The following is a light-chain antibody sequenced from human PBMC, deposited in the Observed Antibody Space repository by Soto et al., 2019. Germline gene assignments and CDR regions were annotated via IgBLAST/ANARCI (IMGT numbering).Light chain of an antibody. V-gene: IGLV1-40*01. CDR3: QSYDSSLSGYV. J-gene: IGLJ1*01. CDR1: RSNFGAGFD. CDR2: GIS. Sequence: QSVLTQPPSVSGAPGQWVTISCTGTRSNFGAGFDVHWYQQLPGTAPKLLIYGISNRPSGVPDRFSGSKSGTSASLAIAGLLAEDVADYYCQSYDSSLSGYVFGTGTKLTVL.